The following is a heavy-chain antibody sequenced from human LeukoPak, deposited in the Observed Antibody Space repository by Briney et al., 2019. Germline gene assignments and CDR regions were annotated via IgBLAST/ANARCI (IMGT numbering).Heavy chain of an antibody. D-gene: IGHD1-26*01. Sequence: GGSLRLSCAASGFTFDDYGMNWVRQAPGKGLEWVSSISSSSRYIYYADSVKGRFTISRDNAKNSLYLQMNSLRAEDTAVYYCARGGVGATDLDYWGQGTLVTVSS. CDR3: ARGGVGATDLDY. CDR1: GFTFDDYG. J-gene: IGHJ4*02. V-gene: IGHV3-21*01. CDR2: ISSSSRYI.